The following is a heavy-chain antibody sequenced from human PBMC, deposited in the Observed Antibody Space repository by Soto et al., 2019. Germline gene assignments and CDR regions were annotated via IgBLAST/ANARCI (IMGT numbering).Heavy chain of an antibody. Sequence: GSLRLSCAASGFTFSSYGMHWVRQAPGKGLEWVAVISYDGSNKYYADSVKGRFTISRDNSKNTLYLQMNSLRAEDTAVYYCAKDLRSHYYDSSGGALYYYYGMDVWGQGTTVTVSS. D-gene: IGHD3-22*01. CDR2: ISYDGSNK. CDR1: GFTFSSYG. J-gene: IGHJ6*02. V-gene: IGHV3-30*18. CDR3: AKDLRSHYYDSSGGALYYYYGMDV.